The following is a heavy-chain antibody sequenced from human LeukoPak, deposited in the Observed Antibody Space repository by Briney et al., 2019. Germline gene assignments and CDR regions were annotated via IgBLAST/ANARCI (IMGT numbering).Heavy chain of an antibody. CDR2: IYYSGST. CDR3: ARRRIGDYFDY. V-gene: IGHV4-39*01. CDR1: GGSISSSSYY. D-gene: IGHD3-16*01. J-gene: IGHJ4*02. Sequence: SETLSLTCTVSGGSISSSSYYWGWIRRPPGKGLEWIGSIYYSGSTYYNPSLKSRVTISVDTSKNQFSLKLSSVTAADTAVYYCARRRIGDYFDYWGQGTLVTVSS.